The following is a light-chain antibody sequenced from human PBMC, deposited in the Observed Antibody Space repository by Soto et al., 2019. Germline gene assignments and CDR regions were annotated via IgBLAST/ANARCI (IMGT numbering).Light chain of an antibody. CDR2: VNSDGRH. CDR1: SGHSNYA. V-gene: IGLV4-69*01. J-gene: IGLJ1*01. Sequence: QLVLTQSPSASASLGASVKLTCTLSSGHSNYAIAWHQQQSEKGPRYLMKVNSDGRHSKGDGIPDRFSGSSSGAERYLSISSLQSEDEADYYCQTWATGSYVFGTGTKLTVL. CDR3: QTWATGSYV.